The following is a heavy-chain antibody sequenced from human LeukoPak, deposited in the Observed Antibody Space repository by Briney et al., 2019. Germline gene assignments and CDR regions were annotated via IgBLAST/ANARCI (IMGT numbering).Heavy chain of an antibody. V-gene: IGHV4-59*01. D-gene: IGHD1-14*01. CDR2: IYYSGST. Sequence: SETLSLTCTVSGGSISGYYWSWFRQPPGKGLEWIGDIYYSGSTSYNPSLKSRVTISVDTSKNQFSLKLSSVTAADTAVYYCVRANHFDYWGEGTLVAVS. CDR1: GGSISGYY. CDR3: VRANHFDY. J-gene: IGHJ4*02.